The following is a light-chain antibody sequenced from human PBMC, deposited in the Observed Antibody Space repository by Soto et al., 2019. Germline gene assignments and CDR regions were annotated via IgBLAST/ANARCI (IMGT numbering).Light chain of an antibody. CDR3: RQYETFSGT. Sequence: DIQMTQSPSTLSGSVGDRVTITCRASQTISSWLAWYQQKPGKAPKLLIYKASTLKSGVPSRFSGSGSGTKFTLTIASLQPDDFATYYCRQYETFSGTFGPGTKVDIK. CDR1: QTISSW. J-gene: IGKJ1*01. CDR2: KAS. V-gene: IGKV1-5*03.